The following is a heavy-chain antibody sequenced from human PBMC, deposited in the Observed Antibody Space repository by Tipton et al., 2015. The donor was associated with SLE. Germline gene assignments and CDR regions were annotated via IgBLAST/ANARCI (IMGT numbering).Heavy chain of an antibody. Sequence: QLVQSGPEVKKPGASVKVSCKASGYTFTSYGISWVRQAPGQGLEWMGWISAYNGNTNYAQKLQGRVTMTTDTSTSTAYMELRSLRSDDTAVYYCARDVLDIKIFGVVITDYWGQGTLVTVSS. CDR2: ISAYNGNT. CDR1: GYTFTSYG. J-gene: IGHJ4*02. V-gene: IGHV1-18*01. CDR3: ARDVLDIKIFGVVITDY. D-gene: IGHD3-3*01.